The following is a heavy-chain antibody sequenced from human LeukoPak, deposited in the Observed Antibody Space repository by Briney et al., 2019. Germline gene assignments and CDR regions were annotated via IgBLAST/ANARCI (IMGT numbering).Heavy chain of an antibody. CDR1: GFTFSSYG. CDR3: ARDTPDEGDPRAYYFDY. D-gene: IGHD2-21*02. CDR2: ISYDGSNK. V-gene: IGHV3-30*03. J-gene: IGHJ4*02. Sequence: PGRSLRLSCAASGFTFSSYGMHWVRQAPGKGLEWVAVISYDGSNKYYADSVKGRFTISRDNSKNTLYLQMNSLRAEDTAVYYCARDTPDEGDPRAYYFDYWGQGTLVTVSS.